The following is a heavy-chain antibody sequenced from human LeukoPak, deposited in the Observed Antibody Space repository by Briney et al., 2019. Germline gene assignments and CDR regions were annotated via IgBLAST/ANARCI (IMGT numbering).Heavy chain of an antibody. Sequence: PGGSLRLSCAASGFTFSSYAMHWVRQAPGKGLEWVAVISYDGSNKYYADSVKGRFTISRDNSKNTLYLQMNSLRAEDTAVYYCAKRGVVPAAVDYWGQGTLVTVSS. CDR1: GFTFSSYA. CDR3: AKRGVVPAAVDY. D-gene: IGHD2-2*01. J-gene: IGHJ4*02. V-gene: IGHV3-30-3*02. CDR2: ISYDGSNK.